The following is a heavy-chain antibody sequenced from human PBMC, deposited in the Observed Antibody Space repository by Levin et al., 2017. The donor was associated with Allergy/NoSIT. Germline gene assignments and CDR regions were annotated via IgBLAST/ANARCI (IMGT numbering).Heavy chain of an antibody. Sequence: GGSLRLSCAASGFTVSTNYMSWVRQAPGKGLEWVSIIYDDGTTHYADTVKGRFTISRDNSKNTLNLQMNSLRAEDTALYYCTRVWDYAFNIWGQGTMVTVSS. D-gene: IGHD1-26*01. CDR3: TRVWDYAFNI. CDR1: GFTVSTNY. J-gene: IGHJ3*02. V-gene: IGHV3-53*01. CDR2: IYDDGTT.